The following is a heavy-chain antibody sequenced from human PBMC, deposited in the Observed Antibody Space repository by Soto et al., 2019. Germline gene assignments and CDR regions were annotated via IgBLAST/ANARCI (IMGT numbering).Heavy chain of an antibody. CDR3: ARDIVVVPADLYYFDY. V-gene: IGHV4-30-4*01. CDR1: GGSISSGDYY. CDR2: IYYSGNT. Sequence: QVQLQESGPGLVKPSQTLSLTCTVSGGSISSGDYYWSWIRQPPGKGLKWIGSIYYSGNTYYNPSLKGRVTISVDTSKNHSSLKLSSVTAADTAVYYCARDIVVVPADLYYFDYWGQGTLVTVSS. D-gene: IGHD2-2*01. J-gene: IGHJ4*02.